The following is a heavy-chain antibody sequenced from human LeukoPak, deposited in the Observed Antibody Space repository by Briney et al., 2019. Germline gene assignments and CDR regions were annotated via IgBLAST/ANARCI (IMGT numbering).Heavy chain of an antibody. Sequence: GGSLRLSCAASGFTFSSYEMNWVRQAPGKGLEWVSYTSSSGSTIYYADSVKGRFTISRDNAKNSLYLQMNSLRAEDTAVYYCSRINTYFNYWGQGTLVTVSS. CDR2: TSSSGSTI. V-gene: IGHV3-48*03. CDR3: SRINTYFNY. D-gene: IGHD2-21*01. J-gene: IGHJ4*02. CDR1: GFTFSSYE.